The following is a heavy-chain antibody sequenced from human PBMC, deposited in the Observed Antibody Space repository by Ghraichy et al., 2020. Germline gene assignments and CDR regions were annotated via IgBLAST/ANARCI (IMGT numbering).Heavy chain of an antibody. CDR3: VRGYYYDTSGPKYYFDS. CDR1: GFIFSDSY. Sequence: GGSLRLSCAASGFIFSDSYMSWIRQAPGKGLEWIAYIRNSGATIYYRYSVKGRFTISRDNTKDLLYLHMNSLRADDTAVYYCVRGYYYDTSGPKYYFDSWGQGTLVTVSS. CDR2: IRNSGATI. J-gene: IGHJ4*02. V-gene: IGHV3-11*01. D-gene: IGHD3-22*01.